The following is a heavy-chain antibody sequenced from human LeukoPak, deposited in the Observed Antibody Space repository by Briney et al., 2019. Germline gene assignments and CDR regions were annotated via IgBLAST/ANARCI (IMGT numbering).Heavy chain of an antibody. V-gene: IGHV1-3*01. Sequence: GASVKVSCKASGYTFTSYAMHWVRQAPGQRLEWMGWINPGNGNTKYSQKFQGRVTITRDTSASTAYMELSSLRSEDTAVYYCARGRGYNWNYNGNWFDPWGQGTLVTVSS. CDR2: INPGNGNT. CDR1: GYTFTSYA. J-gene: IGHJ5*02. CDR3: ARGRGYNWNYNGNWFDP. D-gene: IGHD1-7*01.